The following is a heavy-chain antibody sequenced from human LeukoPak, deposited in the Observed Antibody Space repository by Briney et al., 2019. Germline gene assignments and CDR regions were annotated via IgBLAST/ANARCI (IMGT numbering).Heavy chain of an antibody. V-gene: IGHV4-59*12. Sequence: SETLSLTCSVSGGSISSYYWSWIRQPPGKGLEWIGYIYYSGSTYYNPSLKSRVTISVDTSKNQFSLKLSSVTAADTAVYYCARAARPAGRVYYFDYWGQGTLVTVSS. D-gene: IGHD6-6*01. CDR3: ARAARPAGRVYYFDY. CDR2: IYYSGST. J-gene: IGHJ4*02. CDR1: GGSISSYY.